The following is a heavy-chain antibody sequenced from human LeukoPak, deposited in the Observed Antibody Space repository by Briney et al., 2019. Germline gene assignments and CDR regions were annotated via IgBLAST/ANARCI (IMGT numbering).Heavy chain of an antibody. CDR1: GGSISSSSHY. D-gene: IGHD5-18*01. Sequence: SETLSLTCTVSGGSISSSSHYWGWIRQPPGKGLEWIGNIYYSGSTYYNPSLKRRVTISVDTSKNQFSLKVSSVTAADTAVYYCARVRYSLGSDYWGQGTLVTVSS. V-gene: IGHV4-39*07. J-gene: IGHJ4*02. CDR3: ARVRYSLGSDY. CDR2: IYYSGST.